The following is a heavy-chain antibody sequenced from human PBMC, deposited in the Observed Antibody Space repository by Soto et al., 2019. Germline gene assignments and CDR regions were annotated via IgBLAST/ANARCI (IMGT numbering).Heavy chain of an antibody. Sequence: GGSLRLSCAASGFTFSNAWMSWVRQAPGKGLEWVGRIKSKTDGGTTDYAAPVRGRFTISRDDSKNTLYLQMNSLKTEDTAVYYCTTEGRFWSGYFFYYGMDVWGQGTTVTVSS. V-gene: IGHV3-15*01. J-gene: IGHJ6*02. CDR1: GFTFSNAW. CDR3: TTEGRFWSGYFFYYGMDV. D-gene: IGHD3-3*01. CDR2: IKSKTDGGTT.